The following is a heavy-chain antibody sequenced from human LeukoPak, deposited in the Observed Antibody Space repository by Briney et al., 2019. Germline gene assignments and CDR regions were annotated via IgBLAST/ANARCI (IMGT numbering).Heavy chain of an antibody. V-gene: IGHV1-18*01. CDR3: VRDAYGSGKGYFDY. CDR1: GYTFTSYG. J-gene: IGHJ4*02. Sequence: GASVKVSCKASGYTFTSYGISWVRQAPGQGLEWMGWISAYNGNTNYAQKLQGRVTMTTDTSTSTAYMELRSLRPDDTAVYYCVRDAYGSGKGYFDYWGQGTLVTVSS. D-gene: IGHD3-10*01. CDR2: ISAYNGNT.